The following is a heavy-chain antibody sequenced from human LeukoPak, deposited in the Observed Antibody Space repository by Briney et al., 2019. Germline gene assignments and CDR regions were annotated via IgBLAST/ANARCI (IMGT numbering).Heavy chain of an antibody. CDR1: GYTFTRYY. J-gene: IGHJ5*02. D-gene: IGHD3-10*01. V-gene: IGHV1-46*01. CDR2: INPSGGST. CDR3: ARAVITMVRGVNLNWFDP. Sequence: ASVKVSCKASGYTFTRYYMHWVPQAPGQGLEWMGIINPSGGSTSYAQKFQGGVTMTRDTSTSTVYMELSSLRSEDTAVYYCARAVITMVRGVNLNWFDPWGQGTLVTVSS.